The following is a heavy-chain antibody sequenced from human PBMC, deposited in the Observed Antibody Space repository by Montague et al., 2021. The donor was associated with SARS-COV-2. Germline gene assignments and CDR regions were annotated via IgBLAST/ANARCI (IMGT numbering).Heavy chain of an antibody. Sequence: SETLSLTCTVSRDSISSHNYFWAWIRQPPGKGLEWIGSVDYSGLTFYNPSLESRVTISVDTSKKQFSLKVNSVTAADTAVYYCARGARQGYGFRLGSFDYWGQGTLVTVS. CDR1: RDSISSHNYF. CDR3: ARGARQGYGFRLGSFDY. J-gene: IGHJ4*02. CDR2: VDYSGLT. V-gene: IGHV4-39*07. D-gene: IGHD3-10*01.